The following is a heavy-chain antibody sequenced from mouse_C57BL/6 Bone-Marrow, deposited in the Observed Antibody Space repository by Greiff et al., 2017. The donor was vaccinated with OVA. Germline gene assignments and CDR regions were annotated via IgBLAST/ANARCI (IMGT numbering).Heavy chain of an antibody. J-gene: IGHJ3*01. D-gene: IGHD2-1*01. CDR2: ISSGGSYT. CDR1: GFTFSSYG. Sequence: EVQRVESGGDLVKPGGSLKLSCAASGFTFSSYGMSWVRQTPDKRLEWVATISSGGSYTYYPDSVKGRFTISRDNAKNTLYLQMSSLKSEDTAMYYCARWGNFSFAYWGQGTLVTVSA. V-gene: IGHV5-6*01. CDR3: ARWGNFSFAY.